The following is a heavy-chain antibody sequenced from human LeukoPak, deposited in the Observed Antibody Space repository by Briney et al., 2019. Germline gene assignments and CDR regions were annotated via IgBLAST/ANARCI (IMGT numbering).Heavy chain of an antibody. J-gene: IGHJ4*02. V-gene: IGHV4-59*01. CDR3: ARGRGYGLSPFFDQ. D-gene: IGHD2-15*01. CDR2: IFHSGNT. Sequence: KSSETLSLTCSFSGGSTSSDYWNWIRQPPGKGLEWIGFIFHSGNTNYNPFLKSRVTMSIDSSKNQFSLKLSSVTAADTAVYYCARGRGYGLSPFFDQWGRGTLVTVSS. CDR1: GGSTSSDY.